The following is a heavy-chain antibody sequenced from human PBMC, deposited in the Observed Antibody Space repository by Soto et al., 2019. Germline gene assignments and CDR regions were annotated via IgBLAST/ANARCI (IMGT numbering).Heavy chain of an antibody. V-gene: IGHV3-49*03. D-gene: IGHD6-13*01. Sequence: GGSLRLSCTASGFTFGDYAMSWFRQAPGKGLEWVGFIRSKAYGGTTEYDASVKGRFTISRDDSKSIAYLQMNSLKTEDTVVYYCTRTLYSSSWYSRIYYYYYYGMDVWGQGTTVTVSS. J-gene: IGHJ6*02. CDR3: TRTLYSSSWYSRIYYYYYYGMDV. CDR2: IRSKAYGGTT. CDR1: GFTFGDYA.